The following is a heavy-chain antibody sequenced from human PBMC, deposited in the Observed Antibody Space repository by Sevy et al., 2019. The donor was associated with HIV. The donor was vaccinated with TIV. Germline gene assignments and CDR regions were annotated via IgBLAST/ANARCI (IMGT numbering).Heavy chain of an antibody. V-gene: IGHV3-49*04. CDR2: FRSKAYGGTT. Sequence: GGFLRLSCTTSGFTFGDYAMTWVRQAPGKGLEWIGFFRSKAYGGTTEYAASVKGRFTISRDDSKSIAYLKMNDPKTDDTAVYYCTRYCSSSSCEKTNWVDAFDIWGQGTMVTVSS. D-gene: IGHD2-2*01. CDR1: GFTFGDYA. CDR3: TRYCSSSSCEKTNWVDAFDI. J-gene: IGHJ3*02.